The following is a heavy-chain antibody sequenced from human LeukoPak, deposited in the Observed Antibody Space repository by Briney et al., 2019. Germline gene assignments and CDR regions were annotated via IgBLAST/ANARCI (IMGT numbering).Heavy chain of an antibody. D-gene: IGHD3-10*01. CDR1: GFTFSSYW. V-gene: IGHV3-74*01. Sequence: GGSLRLSCAASGFTFSSYWMHWVRQAPGKGLVWVSRINSDGSSTSYADSVKGRFTISRDNAKNTLYLQMNSLRAEDTAVYYCARDQNYYGSGSYAPYYYNGMDVWGKGTTVTVSS. J-gene: IGHJ6*04. CDR3: ARDQNYYGSGSYAPYYYNGMDV. CDR2: INSDGSST.